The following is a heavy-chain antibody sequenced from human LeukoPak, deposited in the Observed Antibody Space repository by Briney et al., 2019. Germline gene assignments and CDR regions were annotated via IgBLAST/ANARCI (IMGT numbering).Heavy chain of an antibody. Sequence: PGGSLRLSCAASGFTFSSYAMSWVRQAPGKGLEWVSAISGSGGSTYYADSVKGRSTISRDNSKNTLYLQMNSLRAEDTAVYYCAKDLYYYDSSGYYGYWGQGTLVTVSS. CDR1: GFTFSSYA. V-gene: IGHV3-23*01. J-gene: IGHJ4*02. D-gene: IGHD3-22*01. CDR2: ISGSGGST. CDR3: AKDLYYYDSSGYYGY.